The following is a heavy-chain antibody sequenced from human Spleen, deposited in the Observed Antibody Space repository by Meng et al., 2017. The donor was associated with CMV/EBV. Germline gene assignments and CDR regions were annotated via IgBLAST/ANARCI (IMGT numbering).Heavy chain of an antibody. CDR2: IYHSGST. D-gene: IGHD6-13*01. Sequence: SETLSLTCTVSGGSIRSSPYHWGWIRQPPGKGLEWIANIYHSGSTYYNPCLKSRVTISVDTSKNQFSLNLTSVTAADTAVYYCARDSTSPLDFWGQGTLVTVSS. CDR1: GGSIRSSPYH. CDR3: ARDSTSPLDF. V-gene: IGHV4-39*02. J-gene: IGHJ4*02.